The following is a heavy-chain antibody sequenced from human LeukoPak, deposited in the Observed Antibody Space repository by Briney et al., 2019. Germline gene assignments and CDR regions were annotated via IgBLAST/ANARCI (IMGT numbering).Heavy chain of an antibody. Sequence: QEWIGYIYYSGSTNYNPSLKSRVTISVDTSKNQFSLKLSSVTAADTAVYYCASARLQWLVDYWGQGTLVTVSS. D-gene: IGHD6-19*01. J-gene: IGHJ4*02. CDR3: ASARLQWLVDY. CDR2: IYYSGST. V-gene: IGHV4-59*01.